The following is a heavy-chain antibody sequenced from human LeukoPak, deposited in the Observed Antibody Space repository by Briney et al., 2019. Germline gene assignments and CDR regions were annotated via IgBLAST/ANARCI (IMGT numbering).Heavy chain of an antibody. D-gene: IGHD3-10*01. CDR3: AKDRMVRGARLDY. CDR2: IYSGGST. Sequence: GGSLRLSCAASGFTVSSNYMSWVRQAPGKGLEWVSVIYSGGSTYYADSVKGRFTISRDNSKNTLYLQMNSLRAEDTAVYYCAKDRMVRGARLDYWGQGTLVTVSS. CDR1: GFTVSSNY. V-gene: IGHV3-53*01. J-gene: IGHJ4*02.